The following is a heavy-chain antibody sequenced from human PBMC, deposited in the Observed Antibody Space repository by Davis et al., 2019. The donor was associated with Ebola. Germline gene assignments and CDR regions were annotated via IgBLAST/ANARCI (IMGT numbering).Heavy chain of an antibody. CDR1: GFTFSDYY. D-gene: IGHD1-7*01. CDR2: ISSSGSTI. CDR3: TTDALELLPPDY. J-gene: IGHJ4*02. V-gene: IGHV3-11*01. Sequence: GGSLRLSCAASGFTFSDYYMSWIRQAPGKGLEWVSYISSSGSTIYYADSVKGRFTISRDNAKNSLYLQMNSLRAEDTAVYYCTTDALELLPPDYWGQGTLVTVSS.